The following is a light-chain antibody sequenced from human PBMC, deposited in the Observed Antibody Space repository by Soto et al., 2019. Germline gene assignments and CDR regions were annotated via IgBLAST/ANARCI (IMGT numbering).Light chain of an antibody. CDR3: QQYNSYSEA. CDR2: KAS. Sequence: DIEMTQSPSTLSASVGDRVTITCRATQSLNIWLAWYQQKPGNAPKLLISKASSLESGVPSRFSGSGSVTEFSLTISSLQPDDFATYYCQQYNSYSEAFGQGTKVDNK. J-gene: IGKJ1*01. CDR1: QSLNIW. V-gene: IGKV1-5*03.